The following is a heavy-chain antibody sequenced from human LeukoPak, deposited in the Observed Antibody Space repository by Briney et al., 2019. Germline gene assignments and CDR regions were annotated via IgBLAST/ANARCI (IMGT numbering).Heavy chain of an antibody. CDR2: VKQDGSEK. CDR1: GFTFSSYC. Sequence: GGSLRVSCAASGFTFSSYCRRWVRQGPGKGLEWVANVKQDGSEKYYVDSGKGRFTISRDNSKNTLYLQMNSLRAEDTAVYYCARVPTWEPLSLYYFDYWGQGTLVTVSS. V-gene: IGHV3-7*01. CDR3: ARVPTWEPLSLYYFDY. D-gene: IGHD1-26*01. J-gene: IGHJ4*02.